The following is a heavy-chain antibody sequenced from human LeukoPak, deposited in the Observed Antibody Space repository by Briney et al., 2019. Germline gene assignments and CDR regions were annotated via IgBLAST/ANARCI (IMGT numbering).Heavy chain of an antibody. CDR1: GFTFSTYG. J-gene: IGHJ4*02. V-gene: IGHV3-30*02. Sequence: PRGSLRLSCAASGFTFSTYGMHWVRQAPGKGLEWVAFIRYDGSNKYYGDSVKGRFTISRDNSKNTLYLQMNSLRAEDTAVYYCAKAGSSSWDAFDYWGQGTLVTVSS. D-gene: IGHD6-13*01. CDR2: IRYDGSNK. CDR3: AKAGSSSWDAFDY.